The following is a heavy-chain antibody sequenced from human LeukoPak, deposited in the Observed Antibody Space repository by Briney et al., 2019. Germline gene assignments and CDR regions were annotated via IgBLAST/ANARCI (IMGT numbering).Heavy chain of an antibody. CDR3: ASSDYDFLTGYYG. V-gene: IGHV1-69*13. CDR1: VGTFSSYA. Sequence: GASVKGSCKGSVGTFSSYAISCVRQAPGQEREWMGGIIPIFGTANYVQKLPGRVTITADESTSTAYMELSSPRSEDTAVYYCASSDYDFLTGYYGWGQGTLVTVSS. CDR2: IIPIFGTA. D-gene: IGHD3-9*01. J-gene: IGHJ4*02.